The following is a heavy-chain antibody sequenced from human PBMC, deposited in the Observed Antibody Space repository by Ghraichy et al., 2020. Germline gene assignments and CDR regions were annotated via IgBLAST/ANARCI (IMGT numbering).Heavy chain of an antibody. D-gene: IGHD6-19*01. J-gene: IGHJ4*02. CDR1: GGSISSSSYY. CDR2: IYYSGST. CDR3: ARIAVAGGDYFDY. V-gene: IGHV4-39*01. Sequence: SETLSLTCTVSGGSISSSSYYWGWIRQPPGKGLEWIGSIYYSGSTYYNPSLKSRVTISVDTSKNQFSLKLSSVTAADTAVYYCARIAVAGGDYFDYWGQGTLVTVSS.